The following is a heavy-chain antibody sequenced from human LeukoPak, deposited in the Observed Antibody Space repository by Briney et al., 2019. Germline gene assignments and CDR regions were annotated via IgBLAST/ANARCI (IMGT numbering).Heavy chain of an antibody. V-gene: IGHV1-69*05. CDR2: VIPIFGTA. CDR3: ARDRAYSYGHYYYYYYMGV. J-gene: IGHJ6*03. Sequence: GASVKVSCKASGGTFSSYAISWVRQAPGQGLEWMGGVIPIFGTANYSQKFQGRVTITTDESASTAYMDLSSLRSEDTAVYYCARDRAYSYGHYYYYYYMGVWGKGTTVTVSS. D-gene: IGHD5-18*01. CDR1: GGTFSSYA.